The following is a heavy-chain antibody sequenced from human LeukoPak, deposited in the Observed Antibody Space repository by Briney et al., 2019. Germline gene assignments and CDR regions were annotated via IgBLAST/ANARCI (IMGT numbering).Heavy chain of an antibody. CDR2: IISSSSYT. CDR3: ARGIRENYYDSSGYYTSDWFDP. CDR1: GFTFSDHY. Sequence: PGGPLRLSRAASGFTFSDHYMSWTPQAPGKGLEEVSYIISSSSYTNYADSVKGRFTISRDNAKDSLYLQMNSLRAEDTAVYYCARGIRENYYDSSGYYTSDWFDPWGQGTLVTVSS. V-gene: IGHV3-11*05. J-gene: IGHJ5*02. D-gene: IGHD3-22*01.